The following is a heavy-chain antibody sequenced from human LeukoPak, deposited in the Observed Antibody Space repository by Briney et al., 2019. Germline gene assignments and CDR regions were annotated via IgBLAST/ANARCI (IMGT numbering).Heavy chain of an antibody. V-gene: IGHV4-39*02. J-gene: IGHJ3*02. CDR2: IYYSGST. CDR1: GVSISSSSYY. D-gene: IGHD3-10*01. Sequence: KPSETLSLTCTVSGVSISSSSYYWGWIRQPPGKGLEWIGSIYYSGSTYYNPSLKSRVTISVDTSKNQFSLKLSSVTAADTAVCYCARDMGVRPFDIWGQGTMVTVSS. CDR3: ARDMGVRPFDI.